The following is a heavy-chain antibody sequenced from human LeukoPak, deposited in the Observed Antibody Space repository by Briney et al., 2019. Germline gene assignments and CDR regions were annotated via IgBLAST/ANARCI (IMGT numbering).Heavy chain of an antibody. CDR3: ARDEDTAMVNTDY. V-gene: IGHV1-2*02. J-gene: IGHJ4*02. CDR2: INPNSGGT. Sequence: ASVKVSCKASGYTFTGYYMHWVRQAPGQGLEWMGWINPNSGGTNYARKFQGRVTMTRDTSISTAYMELSRLRSDDTAVYYCARDEDTAMVNTDYWGQGTLVTVSS. CDR1: GYTFTGYY. D-gene: IGHD5-18*01.